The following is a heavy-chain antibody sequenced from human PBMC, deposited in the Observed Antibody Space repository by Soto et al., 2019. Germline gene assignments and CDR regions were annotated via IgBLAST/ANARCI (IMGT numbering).Heavy chain of an antibody. V-gene: IGHV4-30-4*01. J-gene: IGHJ4*02. CDR3: ARDGRDLSSGGPGYFDY. CDR2: IYYSGST. CDR1: GGSISSGDYY. D-gene: IGHD2-15*01. Sequence: QVQLHESGPGLVKPSQTLSLTCTVSGGSISSGDYYWIWIRHPPVMGLAWIGYIYYSGSTYYNPSLKSRVTISVDTSKHQCSLKLSSVTAADTAVYYCARDGRDLSSGGPGYFDYWGQGTLVTVAS.